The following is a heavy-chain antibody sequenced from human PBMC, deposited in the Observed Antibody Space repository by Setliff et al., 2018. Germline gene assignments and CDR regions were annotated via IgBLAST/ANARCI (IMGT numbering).Heavy chain of an antibody. Sequence: SETLSLTCNVSGDSMNDNHWTWIRQPPGKGLEWIGYIYTSGGTNYNPSLKSRVTISVDMSKNQFSLKLSSVIAADTAVYYCARDVSSVSWTPRYWGRGILVTVSS. CDR3: ARDVSSVSWTPRY. CDR1: GDSMNDNH. CDR2: IYTSGGT. J-gene: IGHJ4*02. D-gene: IGHD6-19*01. V-gene: IGHV4-4*08.